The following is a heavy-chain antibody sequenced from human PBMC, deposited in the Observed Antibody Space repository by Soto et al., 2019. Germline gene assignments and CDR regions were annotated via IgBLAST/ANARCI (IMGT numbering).Heavy chain of an antibody. CDR1: GFTFSSYA. CDR3: ARDSRTAVAGA. D-gene: IGHD6-19*01. CDR2: ISYDGSNK. J-gene: IGHJ4*02. V-gene: IGHV3-30-3*01. Sequence: QVQLVESGGGVVQPGRSLRLSCAASGFTFSSYAMHWVRQAPGKGLEWVAVISYDGSNKYYADSVKGRFTISRDNSKNTLYLQMNSLRAEDTAVYYCARDSRTAVAGARGQGTLVTVSS.